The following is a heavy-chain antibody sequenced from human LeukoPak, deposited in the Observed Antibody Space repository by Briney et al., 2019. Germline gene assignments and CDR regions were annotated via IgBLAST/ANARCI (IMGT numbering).Heavy chain of an antibody. CDR3: ARGPFGVVPTTYYFDY. CDR2: FYHSGNT. J-gene: IGHJ4*02. Sequence: SETLSLTCGVSGSSINSGYYWGWIRQRPGKGLDWIGSFYHSGNTYYSPSLKGRVTISVGTSKNQLSLKLTSVTAADTAVYYCARGPFGVVPTTYYFDYWGQGTLVTVSS. D-gene: IGHD3-3*01. V-gene: IGHV4-38-2*01. CDR1: GSSINSGYY.